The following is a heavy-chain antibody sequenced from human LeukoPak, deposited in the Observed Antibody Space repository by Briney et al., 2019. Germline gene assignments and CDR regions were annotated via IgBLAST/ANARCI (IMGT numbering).Heavy chain of an antibody. J-gene: IGHJ4*02. CDR3: ARGYSSGWYLY. V-gene: IGHV4-59*01. CDR2: IYYSGST. Sequence: SETLSLTCTVSGGSISSYYWSWIRQPPGKGLEWIGCIYYSGSTNYNPSLKSRVTISVDTSKNQFSLKLSSVTAADTAVYYCARGYSSGWYLYWGQGTLVTVSS. CDR1: GGSISSYY. D-gene: IGHD6-19*01.